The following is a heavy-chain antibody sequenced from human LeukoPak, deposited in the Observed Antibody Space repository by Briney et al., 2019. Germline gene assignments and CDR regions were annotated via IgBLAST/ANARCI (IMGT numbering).Heavy chain of an antibody. CDR3: ARGDVLRFLEWSPYSGDYYYYMDV. Sequence: SVKVSCKASGGTFSSYAISWVRQAPGQGLEWMGRIIPIFGTANYAQKFQGRVTITTDESTSTAYMGLSSLRSEDTAVYYCARGDVLRFLEWSPYSGDYYYYMDVWGKGTTVTVSS. CDR2: IIPIFGTA. J-gene: IGHJ6*03. V-gene: IGHV1-69*05. D-gene: IGHD3-3*01. CDR1: GGTFSSYA.